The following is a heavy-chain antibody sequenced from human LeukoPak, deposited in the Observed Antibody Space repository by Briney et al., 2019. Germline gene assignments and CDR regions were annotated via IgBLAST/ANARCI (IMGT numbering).Heavy chain of an antibody. CDR2: INPSGGST. V-gene: IGHV1-46*01. D-gene: IGHD6-19*01. CDR1: GYTFTSYY. J-gene: IGHJ4*02. Sequence: ASVKVSCKASGYTFTSYYMHWVRQAPGQGLEWMGIINPSGGSTSYAQNFQGRVTMTRDTSTSTVYMELSSLKAEDTAVYSCARVAEYSSGWYDPFDYWGQGTLVTVSS. CDR3: ARVAEYSSGWYDPFDY.